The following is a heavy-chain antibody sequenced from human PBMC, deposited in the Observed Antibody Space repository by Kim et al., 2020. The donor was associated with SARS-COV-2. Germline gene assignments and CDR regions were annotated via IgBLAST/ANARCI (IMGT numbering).Heavy chain of an antibody. J-gene: IGHJ5*02. V-gene: IGHV3-7*01. D-gene: IGHD1-26*01. CDR1: GFTYSNFR. Sequence: GGSLRLSCVASGFTYSNFRMTWVRQAAGKGLEWVANIKEDGSEQHYDDSVKGRFTISRDNVENSLYLQMNSLRADDTAVYYCGRGGMYPDLWGQGTLVTV. CDR2: IKEDGSEQ. CDR3: GRGGMYPDL.